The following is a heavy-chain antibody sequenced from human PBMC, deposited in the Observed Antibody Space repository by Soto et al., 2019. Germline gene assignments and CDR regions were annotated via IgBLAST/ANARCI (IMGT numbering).Heavy chain of an antibody. V-gene: IGHV3-33*01. CDR2: IWYDGSRK. CDR1: GFTFSSYG. D-gene: IGHD3-10*01. J-gene: IGHJ3*01. Sequence: QVQLVESGGGVVQPGTSLRLSCATSGFTFSSYGMHWVRQAPGKGLEWVAGIWYDGSRKFYGDSVKGRFTVSRDNSNNMVYLQMNSLRGEDTAVYYCAREEGYGVGSTPFDVWGQGTMLTVSS. CDR3: AREEGYGVGSTPFDV.